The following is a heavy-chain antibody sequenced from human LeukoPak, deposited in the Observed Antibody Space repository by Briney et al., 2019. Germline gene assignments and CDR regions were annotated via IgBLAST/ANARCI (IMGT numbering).Heavy chain of an antibody. Sequence: SETLSLTCTVSGGSVSSGSYYWSWIRQPPGKGLEWIGYIYYSGSTNYNPSLKSRVTISVDTSKNQFSLKLSSVTAADTAVYYCARDYCSSTSCLFDYWGQGTLVTVSS. CDR3: ARDYCSSTSCLFDY. CDR2: IYYSGST. V-gene: IGHV4-61*01. CDR1: GGSVSSGSYY. D-gene: IGHD2-2*01. J-gene: IGHJ4*02.